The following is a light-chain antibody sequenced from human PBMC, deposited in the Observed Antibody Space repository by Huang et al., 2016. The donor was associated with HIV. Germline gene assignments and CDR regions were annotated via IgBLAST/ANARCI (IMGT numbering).Light chain of an antibody. V-gene: IGKV3-11*01. CDR3: QQRSAWPRT. Sequence: EIVLTQSPATLSLSPGESATLSCKTSKSVFNYLAWYQQRPGQAPSLLIYDASNRATGVSARFSGSGSGTDFALTISSLESEDFAVYYCQQRSAWPRTFGQGTKLEI. J-gene: IGKJ2*01. CDR2: DAS. CDR1: KSVFNY.